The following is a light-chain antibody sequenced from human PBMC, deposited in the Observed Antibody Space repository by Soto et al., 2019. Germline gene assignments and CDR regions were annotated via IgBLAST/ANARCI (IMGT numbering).Light chain of an antibody. V-gene: IGLV2-8*01. CDR1: SSDVGAYDY. Sequence: QSALTQPPSASGSPGQSVTISCTGTSSDVGAYDYVSWYQQHPGKAPKLMVYAVTKRPSGVPHRFSGSNSGNTASLTVSGLQADDEAHYYCSSYLGNNNLVFGGGTKLTVL. CDR3: SSYLGNNNLV. CDR2: AVT. J-gene: IGLJ2*01.